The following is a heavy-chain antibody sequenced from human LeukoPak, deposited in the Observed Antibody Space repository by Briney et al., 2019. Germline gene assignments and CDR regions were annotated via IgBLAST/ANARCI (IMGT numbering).Heavy chain of an antibody. Sequence: SETLSLTCTVSGYSISSGYYWGWIRQPPGKGLEWIGSIYHSGSTYYNPSLKSRVTIPVDTSKNQFSLKLSSVTAADTAVYYCARVNLWTAPGAFMDVWGKGTTVTVSS. J-gene: IGHJ6*03. CDR3: ARVNLWTAPGAFMDV. V-gene: IGHV4-38-2*02. CDR1: GYSISSGYY. D-gene: IGHD3/OR15-3a*01. CDR2: IYHSGST.